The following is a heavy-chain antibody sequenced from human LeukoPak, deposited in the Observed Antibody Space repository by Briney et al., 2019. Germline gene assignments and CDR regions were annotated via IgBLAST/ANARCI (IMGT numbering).Heavy chain of an antibody. V-gene: IGHV3-7*01. CDR2: MKQDGSEK. J-gene: IGHJ4*02. CDR1: GFTFSSYL. D-gene: IGHD2-21*02. Sequence: GGSLRLSCAASGFTFSSYLMTWVRQAPGKGLEWVANMKQDGSEKYYVDSVKGRITISRDNSKNSLYLQMNSLRAEDTAVYYCARDRCHGDCYYFDSWGQGTLVTVSS. CDR3: ARDRCHGDCYYFDS.